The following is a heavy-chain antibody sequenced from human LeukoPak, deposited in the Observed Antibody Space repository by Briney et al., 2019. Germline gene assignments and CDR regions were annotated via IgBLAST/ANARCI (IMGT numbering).Heavy chain of an antibody. CDR1: GFTFRASW. J-gene: IGHJ6*02. CDR2: IRSDGSDT. D-gene: IGHD3-22*01. CDR3: AKGPDSSGYGYYYGMVV. V-gene: IGHV3-74*01. Sequence: GGSLTLSCAPSGFTFRASWMHWVRQVPGEGLMWVSRIRSDGSDTIYAHSVKGRFTISRDNAKNTLYLQMNSLRDEDTAVYYCAKGPDSSGYGYYYGMVVWGQGTTVTVSS.